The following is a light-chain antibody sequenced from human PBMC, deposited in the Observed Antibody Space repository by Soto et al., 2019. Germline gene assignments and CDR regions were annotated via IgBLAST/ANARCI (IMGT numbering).Light chain of an antibody. J-gene: IGLJ1*01. CDR3: SSYTSSSTYV. Sequence: QSALTQPASVSGSPRQSIAISFTGTSSDVGGYNYVSWYQQHPGKAPKLMVYDVSNRPSGVSNRFSGSKSGNTASLTISGLQAEDEADYYCSSYTSSSTYVFGTGTKVTVL. CDR1: SSDVGGYNY. CDR2: DVS. V-gene: IGLV2-14*01.